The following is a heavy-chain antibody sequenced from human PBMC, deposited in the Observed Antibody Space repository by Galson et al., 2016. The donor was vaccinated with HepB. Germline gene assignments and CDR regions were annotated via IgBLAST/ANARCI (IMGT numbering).Heavy chain of an antibody. CDR3: ARRGAVKVRVFDI. V-gene: IGHV4-61*02. J-gene: IGHJ3*02. CDR1: GGSISSGSYY. D-gene: IGHD6-19*01. CDR2: IYTSGST. Sequence: TLSLTCTVSGGSISSGSYYWSWIRQSAGKGLEWIGRIYTSGSTNSNPSLKSRVTISVDTSKNLFYLNVTSVTAADTAVYYCARRGAVKVRVFDIWGQGTMVTVSS.